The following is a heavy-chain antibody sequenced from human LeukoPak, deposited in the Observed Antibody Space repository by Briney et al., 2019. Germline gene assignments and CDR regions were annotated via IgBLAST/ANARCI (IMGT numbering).Heavy chain of an antibody. J-gene: IGHJ4*02. CDR1: GFTFSNYG. V-gene: IGHV3-30*02. CDR3: AKDHYDFWSGYSITYYFDY. CDR2: IYYDGSNK. Sequence: GGSLRLSCAASGFTFSNYGMHWVRQAPGKGLEWVAFIYYDGSNKYYADSVKGRFTISRDNSKNTLALQMNSLGAEDTAVYYCAKDHYDFWSGYSITYYFDYWGQGTLVTVSS. D-gene: IGHD3-3*01.